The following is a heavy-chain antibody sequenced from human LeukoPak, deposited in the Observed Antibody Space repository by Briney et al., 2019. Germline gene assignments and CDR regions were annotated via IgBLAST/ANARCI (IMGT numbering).Heavy chain of an antibody. CDR1: GFTVSSNY. D-gene: IGHD6-13*01. Sequence: PGLSLRLSCAASGFTVSSNYTSWVRQAPGKGLEWVSVIYSGGSTYYADSVNGRFTISRDNSKNTLYLQMNSLRAEDTAVYYCARVGPMGSSWYVGSYYYYYYMDVWGKGTTVTISS. J-gene: IGHJ6*03. V-gene: IGHV3-53*01. CDR2: IYSGGST. CDR3: ARVGPMGSSWYVGSYYYYYYMDV.